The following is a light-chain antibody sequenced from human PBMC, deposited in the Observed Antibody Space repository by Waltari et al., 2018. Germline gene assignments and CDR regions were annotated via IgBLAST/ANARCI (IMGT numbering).Light chain of an antibody. CDR3: QQYNNLPIT. CDR2: DAS. Sequence: DIQMTQSPSSLSASVGDRVTITCQASQDINKYLNWYEQKPGKAPKLLIYDASNLETGVPSRFSGSGSGTDFTFTISSLQPEDIATYYCQQYNNLPITFGQGTRLEIK. CDR1: QDINKY. V-gene: IGKV1-33*01. J-gene: IGKJ5*01.